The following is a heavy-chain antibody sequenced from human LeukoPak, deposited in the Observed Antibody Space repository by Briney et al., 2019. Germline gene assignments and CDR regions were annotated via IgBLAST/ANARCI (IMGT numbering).Heavy chain of an antibody. Sequence: GGSLRLSCAASGFTFSTYEMNWVRQAPGKGPEWVSYISSSGGTIYYADSVRGRFTISRDNAKNSLFLQMNSLRADDTALYYCAREGPFDAFDIWGQGTMVTVSS. V-gene: IGHV3-48*03. J-gene: IGHJ3*02. CDR1: GFTFSTYE. CDR3: AREGPFDAFDI. CDR2: ISSSGGTI.